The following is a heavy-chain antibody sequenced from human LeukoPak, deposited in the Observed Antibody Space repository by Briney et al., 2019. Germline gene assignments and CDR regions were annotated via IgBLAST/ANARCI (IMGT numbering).Heavy chain of an antibody. CDR2: ISWDGGST. J-gene: IGHJ4*02. CDR3: AKDSGYDLFYFDY. CDR1: GFTFDDYA. V-gene: IGHV3-43D*04. D-gene: IGHD5-12*01. Sequence: PGGSLRLSCAASGFTFDDYAMDWVRQAPGKGMEWVSLISWDGGSTYYADSVKGRLTITRENRKKSLYLQLNSLRAEDTALYYCAKDSGYDLFYFDYWGQGTLVTVSS.